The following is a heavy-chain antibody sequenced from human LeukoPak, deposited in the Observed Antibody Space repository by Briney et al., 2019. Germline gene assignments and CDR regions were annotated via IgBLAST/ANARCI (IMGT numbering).Heavy chain of an antibody. J-gene: IGHJ4*02. CDR3: ARDYVYACDY. D-gene: IGHD2/OR15-2a*01. Sequence: RGSLRPSCAPSGFSFSSYSINWVRQAPRKGREWVSYISGDGNAKHYTDSVKGQFTICRDNAKNALYLQMNSLRAEDTGVCVCARDYVYACDYWGQGTLVTVSS. V-gene: IGHV3-48*01. CDR2: ISGDGNAK. CDR1: GFSFSSYS.